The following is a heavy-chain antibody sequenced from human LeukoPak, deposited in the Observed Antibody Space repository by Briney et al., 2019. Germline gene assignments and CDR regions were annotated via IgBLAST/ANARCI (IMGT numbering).Heavy chain of an antibody. CDR2: INHSGST. Sequence: SETLSLTCAVYGGSFSGYYWSWIRQPPGKGLEWIGEINHSGSTNYNPSLKSRVTISVDTSKNQFSLKLSSVTAADTAVYYCARGDRVRQHSYYMDVWGKGTTVTVSS. V-gene: IGHV4-34*01. CDR3: ARGDRVRQHSYYMDV. CDR1: GGSFSGYY. D-gene: IGHD6-6*01. J-gene: IGHJ6*03.